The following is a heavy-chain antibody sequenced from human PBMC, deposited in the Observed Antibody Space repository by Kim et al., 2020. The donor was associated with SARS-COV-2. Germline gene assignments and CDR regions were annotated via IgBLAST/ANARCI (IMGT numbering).Heavy chain of an antibody. CDR1: GFTFSDNY. Sequence: GGSLRLSCAVSGFTFSDNYMMWVRQAPGKGLEWVSVIYVNGNTYYADSVKGRFTISRDNSKNTLYLQMNSLKDEDTAVYYCARGAPYSSSWYGLNFWGQG. D-gene: IGHD6-13*01. J-gene: IGHJ4*02. CDR3: ARGAPYSSSWYGLNF. V-gene: IGHV3-66*01. CDR2: IYVNGNT.